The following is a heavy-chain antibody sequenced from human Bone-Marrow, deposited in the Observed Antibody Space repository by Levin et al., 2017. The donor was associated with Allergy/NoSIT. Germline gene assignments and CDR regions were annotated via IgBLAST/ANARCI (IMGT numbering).Heavy chain of an antibody. CDR1: GFSLSDYY. CDR2: IRSNGSPL. V-gene: IGHV3-11*01. J-gene: IGHJ4*02. D-gene: IGHD3-10*01. Sequence: SCAASGFSLSDYYMSWLRQAPGKGLEWISNIRSNGSPLYYADSVKGRFTISTDIAKNSLYLQMNNLRAEDTAVYYCARDRGTVAPGYFDYWGQGTLVTVSS. CDR3: ARDRGTVAPGYFDY.